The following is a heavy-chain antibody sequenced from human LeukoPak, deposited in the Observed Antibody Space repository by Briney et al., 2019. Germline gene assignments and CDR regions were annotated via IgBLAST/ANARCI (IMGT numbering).Heavy chain of an antibody. V-gene: IGHV3-30*02. CDR2: IRYDGSNK. CDR1: GFTFSSYG. D-gene: IGHD6-19*01. Sequence: GGSLRLSCAASGFTFSSYGMHWVRQAPGKGLEWVAFIRYDGSNKYYADSVKGRFTISRDNAKNSLYLQMDSLRVEDTAVYYCARVATVALNYWGQGTLVTVSS. CDR3: ARVATVALNY. J-gene: IGHJ4*02.